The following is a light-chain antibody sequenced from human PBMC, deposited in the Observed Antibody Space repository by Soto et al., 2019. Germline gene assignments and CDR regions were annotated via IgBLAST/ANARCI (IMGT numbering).Light chain of an antibody. J-gene: IGKJ4*01. CDR1: QSVSSY. CDR2: DAS. Sequence: EIVLTQSPATLSLSPGDRATLSCSASQSVSSYLAWYQQKPGQAPRLLIYDASNRATGIPARFSGSGSGTDVTLTITTLEPEDFAVYYCQQRSNWPSTFGGGTKVEIK. V-gene: IGKV3-11*01. CDR3: QQRSNWPST.